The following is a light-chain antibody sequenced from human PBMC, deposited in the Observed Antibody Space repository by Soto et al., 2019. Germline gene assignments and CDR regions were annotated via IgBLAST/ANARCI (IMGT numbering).Light chain of an antibody. Sequence: EIVMTQSPATLSVPPGDTATLSCRANQSVSSNLAWYQQKPGQAPRLLIYGASTRATAIPARFSGSGSGTEFTLNITSLQSEDIAVYYCQQYDTWLVWTFGQGTKVDSK. CDR1: QSVSSN. V-gene: IGKV3-15*01. CDR3: QQYDTWLVWT. CDR2: GAS. J-gene: IGKJ1*01.